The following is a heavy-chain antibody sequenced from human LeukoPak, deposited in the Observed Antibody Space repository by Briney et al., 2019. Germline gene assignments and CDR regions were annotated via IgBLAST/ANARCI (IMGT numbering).Heavy chain of an antibody. Sequence: ASVKVSCKASGGTFSSYAISWVRQAPGQGLEWMGGIIPIFGTANYAQKFQGRVTITTDESTSTAYMELSSLRSDDTAVYYCAREQQLVPFDYYGMDVWGQGTTVTVSS. CDR3: AREQQLVPFDYYGMDV. J-gene: IGHJ6*02. V-gene: IGHV1-69*05. CDR2: IIPIFGTA. CDR1: GGTFSSYA. D-gene: IGHD6-13*01.